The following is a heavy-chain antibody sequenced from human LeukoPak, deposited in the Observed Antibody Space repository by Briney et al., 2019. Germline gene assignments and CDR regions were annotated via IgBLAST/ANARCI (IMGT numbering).Heavy chain of an antibody. Sequence: GGSLRLSCTVSGFTVSSNSMSWVRQAPGKGLEWVSFIYSGGNTHYSDSVKGRFTISRDNSKNTLYLQMNSLRAEDTAVYYCAKDLGITMIVVVISADEAFDIWGQGTMVTVSS. V-gene: IGHV3-53*01. J-gene: IGHJ3*02. CDR3: AKDLGITMIVVVISADEAFDI. CDR1: GFTVSSNS. D-gene: IGHD3-22*01. CDR2: IYSGGNT.